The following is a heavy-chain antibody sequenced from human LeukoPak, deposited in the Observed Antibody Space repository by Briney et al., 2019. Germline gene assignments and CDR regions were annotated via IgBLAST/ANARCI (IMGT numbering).Heavy chain of an antibody. D-gene: IGHD3-22*01. CDR3: AKDWRDYYDSSGYDAFDI. V-gene: IGHV3-30*02. Sequence: SGGSLRLSCAASGFTFSSYGMHWVRQAPGKGLEWVAFIRYDGSNKYYADSVKGRFTISRDNSKNTLYLQMNSLRAEDTAVYYCAKDWRDYYDSSGYDAFDIWGQGTMVTVSS. CDR1: GFTFSSYG. J-gene: IGHJ3*02. CDR2: IRYDGSNK.